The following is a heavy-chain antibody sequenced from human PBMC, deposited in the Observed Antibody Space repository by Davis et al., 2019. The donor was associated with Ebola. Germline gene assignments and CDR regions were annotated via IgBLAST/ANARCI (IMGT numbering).Heavy chain of an antibody. D-gene: IGHD6-19*01. CDR2: IYYSGST. CDR1: GGSISSYY. CDR3: ARGWLVPRRYYFDY. V-gene: IGHV4-59*08. Sequence: PSETLSLTCTVSGGSISSYYWSWIRQPPGKGLEWIGYIYYSGSTNYNPSLKSRVTISVDTSKNQFSLKLSSVTAADTAVYYCARGWLVPRRYYFDYWGQGTLVTVSS. J-gene: IGHJ4*02.